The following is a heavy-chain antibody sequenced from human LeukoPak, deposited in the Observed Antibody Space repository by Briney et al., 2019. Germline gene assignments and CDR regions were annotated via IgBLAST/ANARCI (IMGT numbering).Heavy chain of an antibody. CDR2: INSDGSST. CDR1: GFTFSSYW. V-gene: IGHV3-74*01. D-gene: IGHD6-19*01. J-gene: IGHJ6*02. CDR3: ARDRPDSGWVPLRYYGMDV. Sequence: PGRSLRLSCSASGFTFSSYWMHWVRQAPGRGLVWVSRINSDGSSTSYADSVKGRFTISRDNAKNTLYLQMNSLRAEDTAVYYCARDRPDSGWVPLRYYGMDVWGQGTTVTVSS.